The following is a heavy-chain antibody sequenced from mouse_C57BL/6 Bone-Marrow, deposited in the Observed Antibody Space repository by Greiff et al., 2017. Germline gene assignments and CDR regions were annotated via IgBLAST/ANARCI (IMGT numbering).Heavy chain of an antibody. Sequence: QVQLKESGAELVRPGASVKLSCKASGYTFTDYYINWVKQRPGQGLEWIARIYPGSGNTYYNEKFKGKATLTAEKSSSTAYMQLSSLTSEDSAVYFCARRGGSYEAWFAYWGQGTLVTVSA. CDR1: GYTFTDYY. CDR2: IYPGSGNT. CDR3: ARRGGSYEAWFAY. V-gene: IGHV1-76*01. J-gene: IGHJ3*01. D-gene: IGHD1-1*02.